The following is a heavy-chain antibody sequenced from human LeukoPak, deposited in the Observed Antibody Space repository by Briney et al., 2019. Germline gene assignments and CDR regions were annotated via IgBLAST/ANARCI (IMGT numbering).Heavy chain of an antibody. CDR2: ISSSSSYI. CDR1: GFTFSSYS. Sequence: GGSLRLSRAASGFTFSSYSMNWVRQAPGKGLEWVSSISSSSSYIYYADSVKGRFTISRDNAKNSLYLQMNSLRAEDTAVYYCARDQKAAAAGTGMDVWGQGTTVTVSS. D-gene: IGHD6-13*01. J-gene: IGHJ6*02. V-gene: IGHV3-21*01. CDR3: ARDQKAAAAGTGMDV.